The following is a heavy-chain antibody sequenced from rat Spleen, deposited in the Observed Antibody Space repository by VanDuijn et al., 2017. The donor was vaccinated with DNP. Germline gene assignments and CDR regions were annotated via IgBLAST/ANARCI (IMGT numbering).Heavy chain of an antibody. CDR3: ARHPLYYSSSPFAY. CDR2: IPNGGTNT. J-gene: IGHJ3*01. V-gene: IGHV5-7*01. Sequence: EVQLVESGGGLVQPGRSLKLSCEVSRITFSDHNMAWVRQAPKKSLEWVATIPNGGTNTFYSDSVKGRFTISRDNATSTLYLQMNSLRSEHTATYYCARHPLYYSSSPFAYWGQGTLVTVSS. CDR1: RITFSDHN. D-gene: IGHD1-2*01.